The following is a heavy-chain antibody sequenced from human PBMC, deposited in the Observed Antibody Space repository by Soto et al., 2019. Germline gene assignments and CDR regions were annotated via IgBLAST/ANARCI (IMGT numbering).Heavy chain of an antibody. Sequence: PSETLSLTCAVSGGSFSGYFCNWIRQSPGRGLEWIGQINHSGRTSFNPSLRSRVTISVDSAKTHFSLNLTSVTDADTAVYYCARGPAGYSYGYPDGFFRYWGQGTLVTVSS. D-gene: IGHD5-18*01. CDR3: ARGPAGYSYGYPDGFFRY. CDR1: GGSFSGYF. J-gene: IGHJ4*02. V-gene: IGHV4-34*01. CDR2: INHSGRT.